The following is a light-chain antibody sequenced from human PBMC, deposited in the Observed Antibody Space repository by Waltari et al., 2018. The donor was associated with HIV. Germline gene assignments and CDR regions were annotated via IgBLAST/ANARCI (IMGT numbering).Light chain of an antibody. CDR2: EVT. V-gene: IGLV2-14*01. CDR3: CSYTSTTTSIL. J-gene: IGLJ2*01. CDR1: RNEIGTYNS. Sequence: QSALTQPASVSGSPGQSITLPCTGTRNEIGTYNSVSWYQQHPGNVTKLLIYEVTKRPSGVSNRFSGSKSGNTASLTISGLQAEDEAAYYCCSYTSTTTSILFAGGTKLTVL.